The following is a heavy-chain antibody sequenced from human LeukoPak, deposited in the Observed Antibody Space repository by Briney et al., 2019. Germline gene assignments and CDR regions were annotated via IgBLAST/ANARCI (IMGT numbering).Heavy chain of an antibody. Sequence: GGSLRLSCAVSGLTFNNYAMSWVRQAPGKGLEWVSAISGSGGSTYYADSVKGRFTISRDNSKNTLYVQMNSLRAEDTAVYYCAKDGGSGYYYFDCWGQGTLVTVSS. CDR2: ISGSGGST. CDR3: AKDGGSGYYYFDC. D-gene: IGHD3-22*01. V-gene: IGHV3-23*01. CDR1: GLTFNNYA. J-gene: IGHJ4*02.